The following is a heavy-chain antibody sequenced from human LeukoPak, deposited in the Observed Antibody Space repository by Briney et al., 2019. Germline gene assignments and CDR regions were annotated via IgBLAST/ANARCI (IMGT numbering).Heavy chain of an antibody. J-gene: IGHJ4*02. D-gene: IGHD6-19*01. V-gene: IGHV3-23*01. CDR2: ISGSGGST. CDR1: GFTFSTCA. CDR3: ARGASSGWYPTLAFDY. Sequence: GGSLRLSCAASGFTFSTCAMSWVRQAPGKGLEWVSSISGSGGSTNYAGSVRGRLTISRDSSKKTLYLQMNSLRVEDTAVYYCARGASSGWYPTLAFDYWGQGTLVTVSS.